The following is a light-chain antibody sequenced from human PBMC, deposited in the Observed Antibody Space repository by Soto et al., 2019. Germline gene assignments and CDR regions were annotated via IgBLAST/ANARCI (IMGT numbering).Light chain of an antibody. CDR2: DAS. J-gene: IGKJ3*01. V-gene: IGKV3-20*01. CDR1: QSVSSRY. CDR3: QQYGSSPPFT. Sequence: EIVLTQSPGTLSLSPGERATLSCRASQSVSSRYLAWYKQKPGQAPRLLIYDASSKATGIPDRFSGSWFGTDFTLTISRLEPEDFAVYYCQQYGSSPPFTFGPGTKVDIK.